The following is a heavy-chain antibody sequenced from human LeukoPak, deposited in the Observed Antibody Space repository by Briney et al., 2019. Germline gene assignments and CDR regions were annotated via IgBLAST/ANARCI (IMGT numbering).Heavy chain of an antibody. V-gene: IGHV4-59*01. D-gene: IGHD6-13*01. J-gene: IGHJ5*02. Sequence: SETLSLTCAVYGGSFSGYYWSWIRQPPGKGLEWIGYIYYSGSTNYNPSLKSRVTISVDTSKNQFSLKLSSVTAADTAVYYCARIAAAGYWFDPWGQGTLVTVSS. CDR2: IYYSGST. CDR1: GGSFSGYY. CDR3: ARIAAAGYWFDP.